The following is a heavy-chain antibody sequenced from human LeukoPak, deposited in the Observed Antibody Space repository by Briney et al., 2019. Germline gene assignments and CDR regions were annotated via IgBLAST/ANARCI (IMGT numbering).Heavy chain of an antibody. CDR2: ISAYNGNT. Sequence: ASVKVSCKASGYTFTSYGISWVRQAPGQGLEWMGCISAYNGNTNYAQKLQGSVTMTTDPSTRTAYLELRRLRSGATDVYYCARDFPYYYDSSGYFRAPGAFDYWGQGPLVTVSS. D-gene: IGHD3-22*01. CDR3: ARDFPYYYDSSGYFRAPGAFDY. V-gene: IGHV1-18*01. CDR1: GYTFTSYG. J-gene: IGHJ4*02.